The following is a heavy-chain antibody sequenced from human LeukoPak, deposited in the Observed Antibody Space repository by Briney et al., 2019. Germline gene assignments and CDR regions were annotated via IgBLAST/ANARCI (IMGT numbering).Heavy chain of an antibody. Sequence: PGGSLRLSCAASGFTFSNYGMHWVRQAPGKGLEWVTFIRYDGSNKYYADSVKGRFTISRDNSKNTLYLQMNSLRAEDTAVYYCAKVSLPVAGSFGWWGQGTLVTVSS. D-gene: IGHD6-19*01. V-gene: IGHV3-30*02. J-gene: IGHJ4*02. CDR3: AKVSLPVAGSFGW. CDR2: IRYDGSNK. CDR1: GFTFSNYG.